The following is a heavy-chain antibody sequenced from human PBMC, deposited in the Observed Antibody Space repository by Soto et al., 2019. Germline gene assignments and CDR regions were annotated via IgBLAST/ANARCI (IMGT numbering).Heavy chain of an antibody. CDR3: ARPLITFGGVGFWNDFDR. J-gene: IGHJ3*01. Sequence: QLQLQESGPGLVKPSETLSLTCTVSGGSISSSSYYWGWIRQPPGKGLEWIGSIYYSGSTYYNPSLKSRVHLSVDTSNKQFSPKLSSVAAADTAVYYWARPLITFGGVGFWNDFDRLGQGKMVHVPS. CDR2: IYYSGST. CDR1: GGSISSSSYY. D-gene: IGHD3-16*01. V-gene: IGHV4-39*01.